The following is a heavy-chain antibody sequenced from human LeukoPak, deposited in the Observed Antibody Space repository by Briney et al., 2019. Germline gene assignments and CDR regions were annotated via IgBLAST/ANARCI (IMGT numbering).Heavy chain of an antibody. CDR3: AKDIRAAAGTRFDY. V-gene: IGHV3-9*01. D-gene: IGHD6-13*01. J-gene: IGHJ4*02. CDR2: ISWNSGSI. CDR1: GFTFDDYA. Sequence: PGGSVRLSCAASGFTFDDYAMHWVRQAPGKGLEWVSGISWNSGSIGYADSVKGRFTISRDNAKNSLYLQMNGLRAEDTALYYCAKDIRAAAGTRFDYWGQGTLVTVSS.